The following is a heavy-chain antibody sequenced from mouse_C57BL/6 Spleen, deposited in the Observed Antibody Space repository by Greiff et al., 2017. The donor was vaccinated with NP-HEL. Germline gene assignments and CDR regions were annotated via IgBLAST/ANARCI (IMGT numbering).Heavy chain of an antibody. V-gene: IGHV1-80*01. CDR2: IYPGDGDT. D-gene: IGHD1-1*01. Sequence: VQRVESGAELVKPGASVKISCKASGYAFSSYWMNWVKQRPGKGLEWIGQIYPGDGDTNYNGKFKGKATLTADKSSSTAYMQLSSLTSEDSAVYFCARRGYGSSYGYFDVWGTGTTVTVSS. CDR1: GYAFSSYW. J-gene: IGHJ1*03. CDR3: ARRGYGSSYGYFDV.